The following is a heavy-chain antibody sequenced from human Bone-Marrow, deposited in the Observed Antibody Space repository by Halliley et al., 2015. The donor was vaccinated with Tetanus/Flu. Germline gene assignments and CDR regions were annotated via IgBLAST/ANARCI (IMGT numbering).Heavy chain of an antibody. Sequence: SLRLSCAASGFSFSNYGMSWVRQAPGKGLEWVANMQQQGGETYYADSVKGRFTISRDNAKNSLYLQMNSLRAEDTAVYYCARNLDMVPGVMSPPDSCGRGALVTVSS. CDR3: ARNLDMVPGVMSPPDS. CDR2: MQQQGGET. D-gene: IGHD3-10*01. V-gene: IGHV3-7*03. CDR1: GFSFSNYG. J-gene: IGHJ1*01.